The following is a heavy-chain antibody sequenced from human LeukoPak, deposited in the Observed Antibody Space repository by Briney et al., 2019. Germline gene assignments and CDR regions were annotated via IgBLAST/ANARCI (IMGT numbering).Heavy chain of an antibody. CDR1: GFTFSSYS. Sequence: GGSLRLSCAASGFTFSSYSMNWVRQAPGKGLEWVSYISSSSKTIYYADSVKGRFTISRDNAKNSLYLQMNSLRAEDTAVYYCARDRQEWFGALVGPFDYWGQGTLVTVSS. D-gene: IGHD3-10*01. CDR2: ISSSSKTI. CDR3: ARDRQEWFGALVGPFDY. V-gene: IGHV3-48*01. J-gene: IGHJ4*02.